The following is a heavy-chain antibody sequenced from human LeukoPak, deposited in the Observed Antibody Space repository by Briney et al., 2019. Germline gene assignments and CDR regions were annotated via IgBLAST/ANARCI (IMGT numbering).Heavy chain of an antibody. D-gene: IGHD4-23*01. V-gene: IGHV3-21*01. CDR1: GFTFSSYS. CDR2: ISSSSSYI. CDR3: ARVGTTVVTDDY. Sequence: GGSLRLSCAASGFTFSSYSMNWVRQAPGKGLEWVSSISSSSSYIYYADSVKGRFTISRDNAKNSLYLQMNSLRAEDTAVYYCARVGTTVVTDDYWGQGTLVTVSS. J-gene: IGHJ4*02.